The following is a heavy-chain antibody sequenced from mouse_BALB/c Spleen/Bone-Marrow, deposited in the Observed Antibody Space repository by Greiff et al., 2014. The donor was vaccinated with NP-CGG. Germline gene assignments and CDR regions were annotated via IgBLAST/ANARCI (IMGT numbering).Heavy chain of an antibody. CDR1: GYTFTRYW. J-gene: IGHJ4*01. CDR3: ARGNYEAMDS. Sequence: VQLQQSGAELAKPGASVKMSCKASGYTFTRYWMHWVKQRPGQGLEWIGCINPSTGDTEYNQKFKDKATLTADMSSSTAYMQLSSLTSEDSAVYYCARGNYEAMDSWGQGTSVTVSS. V-gene: IGHV1-7*01. D-gene: IGHD2-1*01. CDR2: INPSTGDT.